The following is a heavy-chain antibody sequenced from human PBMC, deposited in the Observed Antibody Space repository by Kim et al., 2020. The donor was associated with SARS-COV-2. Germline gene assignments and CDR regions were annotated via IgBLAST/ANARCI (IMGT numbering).Heavy chain of an antibody. Sequence: SETLSLTCAVSGGSISSSNWWSWVRQPPGKGLEWIGEIYHSGSTNYNPSLKSRVTISVDKSKNQFSLKLSSVTAADTAVYYCARASGFRTTVTTFDYWGQGTLVTVSS. J-gene: IGHJ4*02. CDR2: IYHSGST. CDR1: GGSISSSNW. CDR3: ARASGFRTTVTTFDY. D-gene: IGHD4-17*01. V-gene: IGHV4-4*02.